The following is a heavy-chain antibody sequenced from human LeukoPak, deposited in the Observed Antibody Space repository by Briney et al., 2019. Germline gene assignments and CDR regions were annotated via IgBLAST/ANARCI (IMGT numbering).Heavy chain of an antibody. CDR1: GGTFTIYA. J-gene: IGHJ6*03. CDR3: ARDHIAAAGTTDYYYMDV. Sequence: SVTVSYKASGGTFTIYAISWVRQAPGQGREWLGGIIPIFGTANYAQKFQGRVTITADESTSTAYMELSSLRSEDTAVYYCARDHIAAAGTTDYYYMDVWGKGTTVTVSS. CDR2: IIPIFGTA. D-gene: IGHD6-13*01. V-gene: IGHV1-69*13.